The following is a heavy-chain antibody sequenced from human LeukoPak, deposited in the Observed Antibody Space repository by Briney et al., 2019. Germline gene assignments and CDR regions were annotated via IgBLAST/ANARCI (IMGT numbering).Heavy chain of an antibody. CDR1: GGSFSGYY. CDR2: INHSGST. Sequence: PSETLSLTCAVYGGSFSGYYWSWIRQPPGKGLEWIGEINHSGSTNYNPSLKSRVTISVDTSKNQFSLKLSSVTAADTAVYYCARVTAYQAHYYYMDVWGKGTTVTVSS. D-gene: IGHD2-21*02. CDR3: ARVTAYQAHYYYMDV. V-gene: IGHV4-34*01. J-gene: IGHJ6*03.